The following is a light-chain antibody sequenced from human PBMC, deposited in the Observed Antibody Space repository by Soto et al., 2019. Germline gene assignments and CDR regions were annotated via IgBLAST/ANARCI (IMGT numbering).Light chain of an antibody. CDR2: DAS. J-gene: IGKJ1*01. CDR1: QSISSW. Sequence: IQMTQSPSTLSPSVGARVTITCPASQSISSWLAWYQQTPGKAPQIRIYDASNLEGGVPSRLSGGRCGAEFSLTISRNQADDFATSYCQQYKYFWAFGQGTKVDIK. CDR3: QQYKYFWA. V-gene: IGKV1-5*01.